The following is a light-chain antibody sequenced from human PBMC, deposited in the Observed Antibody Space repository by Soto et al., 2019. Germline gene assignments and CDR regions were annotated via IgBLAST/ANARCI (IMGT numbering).Light chain of an antibody. V-gene: IGLV1-44*01. CDR2: TNN. J-gene: IGLJ3*02. Sequence: QSVLTQPPSASGTPGQRVTISCSGSSSNIGSNTVNWYQQLPGTAPTHLIYTNNHRPSWGPSRFSVSKYCASASLVISGRQSAEEADDYCGAWYDSRNGWVFGAGTKLTVL. CDR1: SSNIGSNT. CDR3: GAWYDSRNGWV.